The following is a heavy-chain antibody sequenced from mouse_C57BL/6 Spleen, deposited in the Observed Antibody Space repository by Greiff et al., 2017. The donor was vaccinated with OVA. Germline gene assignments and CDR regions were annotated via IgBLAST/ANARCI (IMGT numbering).Heavy chain of an antibody. CDR2: INPGSGGT. V-gene: IGHV1-54*01. CDR3: ARGGYGYDERGDY. J-gene: IGHJ2*01. CDR1: GYAFTNYL. D-gene: IGHD2-2*01. Sequence: QVQLQQSGAELVRPGTSVKVSCKASGYAFTNYLIEWVKQRPGQGLEWIGVINPGSGGTNYNEKFKGKATLTADKSSSTAYMQLSSLTSEDSAVYFCARGGYGYDERGDYWGQGTTLTVSS.